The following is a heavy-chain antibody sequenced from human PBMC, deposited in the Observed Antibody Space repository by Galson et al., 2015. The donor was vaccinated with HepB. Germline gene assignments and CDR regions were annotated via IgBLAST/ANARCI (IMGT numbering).Heavy chain of an antibody. CDR2: IYYSGST. CDR1: GGSISSGDYY. J-gene: IGHJ4*02. CDR3: ATSTYYDFWSGYHFDY. Sequence: QVQLQESGPGLVKPSETLSLTCTVSGGSISSGDYYWSWIRQPPGKGLEWIGYIYYSGSTYYNPSLKSRVTISVDTSKNQFSLKLSSVTAADTAVYYCATSTYYDFWSGYHFDYWGQGTLVTVSS. D-gene: IGHD3-3*01. V-gene: IGHV4-30-4*01.